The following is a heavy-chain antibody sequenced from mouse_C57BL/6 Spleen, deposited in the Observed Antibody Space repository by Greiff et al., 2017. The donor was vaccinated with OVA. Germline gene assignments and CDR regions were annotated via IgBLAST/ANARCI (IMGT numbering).Heavy chain of an antibody. V-gene: IGHV5-4*01. CDR1: GFTFSSYA. J-gene: IGHJ4*01. Sequence: EVKLQESGGGLVKPGGSLKLSCAASGFTFSSYAMSWVRQTPEKRLEWVATISDGGSYTYYPDNVKGRFTISRDNAKNNLYLQMSHLKSEDTAMYYCAREEGFGGYAMDYWGQGTSVTVSS. CDR2: ISDGGSYT. CDR3: AREEGFGGYAMDY.